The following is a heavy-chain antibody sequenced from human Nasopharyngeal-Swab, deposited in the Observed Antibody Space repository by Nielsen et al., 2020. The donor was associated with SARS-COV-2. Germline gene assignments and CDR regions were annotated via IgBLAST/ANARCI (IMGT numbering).Heavy chain of an antibody. Sequence: SETLSLTCAVFSGSFSDYNWNWIRQPPGKGLEWIGEINHGGTTNYNPSLKSRVTVSVDTSKNQFSLRLTSVTAADTAVYYCARGLSGIVPSPVLGLGPWYSDYYMDVWDKGTTVTVSS. CDR1: SGSFSDYN. J-gene: IGHJ6*03. CDR2: INHGGTT. V-gene: IGHV4-34*01. D-gene: IGHD6-13*01. CDR3: ARGLSGIVPSPVLGLGPWYSDYYMDV.